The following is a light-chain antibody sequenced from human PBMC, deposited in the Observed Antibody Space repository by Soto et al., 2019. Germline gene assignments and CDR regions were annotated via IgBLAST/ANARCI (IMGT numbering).Light chain of an antibody. Sequence: EIVLTQSPGTLSLSPGERATPSCRASQSVSNSYLAWYQQKPGQAPRLLIYGASFRATDIPDRFSGSGSGTDFSLTISRLEPVDFAVYYCQQYGSSPTTFGQGTRVEIK. V-gene: IGKV3-20*01. CDR3: QQYGSSPTT. CDR1: QSVSNSY. J-gene: IGKJ1*01. CDR2: GAS.